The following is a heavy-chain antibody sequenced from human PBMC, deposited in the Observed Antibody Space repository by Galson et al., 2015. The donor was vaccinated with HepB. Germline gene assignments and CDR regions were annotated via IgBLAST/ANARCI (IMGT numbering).Heavy chain of an antibody. CDR3: ARVMGIAVAGFYYFDY. Sequence: SVKVSCKASGYTFTSYYMHWVRQAPGQGLEWMGIINPSGGSTSYAQKLQGRVTMTRDTSTSTVYMELSSLRSEDTAVYYCARVMGIAVAGFYYFDYWGQGTLVTVSS. J-gene: IGHJ4*02. V-gene: IGHV1-46*04. CDR2: INPSGGST. D-gene: IGHD6-19*01. CDR1: GYTFTSYY.